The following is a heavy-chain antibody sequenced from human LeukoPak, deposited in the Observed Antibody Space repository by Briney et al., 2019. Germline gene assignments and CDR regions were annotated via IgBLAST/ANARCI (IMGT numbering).Heavy chain of an antibody. CDR3: ARAPPMGYDSSGPDY. CDR1: GYSFTSYW. Sequence: GESLKISCKGSGYSFTSYWIGWVRQMPGKGLEWMGIIYPGDSDTRYSPSFQGQVTISVDKSISTAYLQWSSLKASDTAMYYCARAPPMGYDSSGPDYWGQGTLVTVSS. V-gene: IGHV5-51*01. J-gene: IGHJ4*02. D-gene: IGHD3-22*01. CDR2: IYPGDSDT.